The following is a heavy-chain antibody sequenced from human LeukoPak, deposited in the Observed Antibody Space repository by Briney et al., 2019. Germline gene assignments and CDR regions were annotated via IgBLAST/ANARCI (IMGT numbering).Heavy chain of an antibody. CDR2: IYHSGST. CDR3: ARAVVPAAISLYYYMDV. J-gene: IGHJ6*03. CDR1: GGSISSGGYS. V-gene: IGHV4-30-2*01. Sequence: SETLSLTCAVSGGSISSGGYSWSWIRQPPGKGLEWIGYIYHSGSTYYNPSLKSRVTISVDTSKNQFSLKLSSVTAADTAVYYCARAVVPAAISLYYYMDVWGKGTTVTVSS. D-gene: IGHD2-2*02.